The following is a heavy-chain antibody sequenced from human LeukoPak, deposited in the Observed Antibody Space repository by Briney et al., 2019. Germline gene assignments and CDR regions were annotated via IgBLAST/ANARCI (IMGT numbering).Heavy chain of an antibody. D-gene: IGHD3-10*02. J-gene: IGHJ4*02. CDR2: INHSGST. CDR1: GGSFSGYY. V-gene: IGHV4-34*01. Sequence: PSETLSLTCAVYGGSFSGYYWSWIRQPPGKGLEWIGEINHSGSTNYNPSLKSRVTISVDTSKNQFSLELSSVTAADTAVYYCARTLNVRWPLDYWGQGTLVTVSS. CDR3: ARTLNVRWPLDY.